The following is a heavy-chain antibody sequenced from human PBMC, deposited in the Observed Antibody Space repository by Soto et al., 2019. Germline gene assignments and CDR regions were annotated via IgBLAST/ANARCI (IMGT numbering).Heavy chain of an antibody. Sequence: EVQLVESGGGLVQPGGSLRLSCAASGFTVSSNYMSWVRQAPGKGLEWVSVIYSGGSTYYADSVKGRFTISRDNSKNTRYRQMNSLRAEDTAVYYCARDSTERSGYEDYWGQGTLVTVSS. D-gene: IGHD3-3*01. J-gene: IGHJ4*02. CDR2: IYSGGST. CDR3: ARDSTERSGYEDY. CDR1: GFTVSSNY. V-gene: IGHV3-66*01.